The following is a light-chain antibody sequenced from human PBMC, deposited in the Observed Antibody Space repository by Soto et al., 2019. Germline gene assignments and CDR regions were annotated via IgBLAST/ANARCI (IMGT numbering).Light chain of an antibody. J-gene: IGKJ1*01. CDR2: GTS. CDR1: QSVSSSY. CDR3: HQYGSSWWT. V-gene: IGKV3-20*01. Sequence: EIVLTQSPGTLSLSPGERATLSCRASQSVSSSYLAWYQQKPGQAPRLLIYGTSSRATAIPDRFSGSGSGTDFTLTISRLEPEDWAVYYSHQYGSSWWTFGQGTKVEIK.